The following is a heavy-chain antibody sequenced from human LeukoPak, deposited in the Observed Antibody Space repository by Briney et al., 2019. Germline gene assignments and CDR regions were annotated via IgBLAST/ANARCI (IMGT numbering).Heavy chain of an antibody. CDR3: AKDTVTDIADY. CDR1: GFTVSSNY. CDR2: IYSGGST. V-gene: IGHV3-53*01. D-gene: IGHD4-11*01. Sequence: PGGSLRLSCAASGFTVSSNYMSWVRQAPGKGLEWVSVIYSGGSTYYADSVKGRFTISRDNSKNTLYLQMNSLRAEDTAVYYCAKDTVTDIADYWGQGTLVTVSS. J-gene: IGHJ4*02.